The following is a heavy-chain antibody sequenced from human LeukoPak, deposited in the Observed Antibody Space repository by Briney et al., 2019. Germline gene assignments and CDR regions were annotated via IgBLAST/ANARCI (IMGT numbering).Heavy chain of an antibody. Sequence: GGSLRLSCAASGFTFSTYWMHWVRQAPGKGLVWVSRINTDGSATTYADSVKGRFTISRDNSKNTLYLQMNSLRAEDTAVYYCAREVRPNDYWGQGTLVTVSS. D-gene: IGHD6-25*01. CDR1: GFTFSTYW. CDR2: INTDGSAT. CDR3: AREVRPNDY. V-gene: IGHV3-74*01. J-gene: IGHJ4*02.